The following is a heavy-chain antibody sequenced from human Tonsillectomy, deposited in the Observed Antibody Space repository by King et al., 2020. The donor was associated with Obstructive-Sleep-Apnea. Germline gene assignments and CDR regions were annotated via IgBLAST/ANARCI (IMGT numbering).Heavy chain of an antibody. Sequence: VQLVESGAEVKKPGASVKVSCNTSGYTFTSYGISWVRQAPGQGLEWMGWLSTYNGNTNYAQRLQGRVTMTTDTSTSTAYMELRSLRSDDTAVYYCARDPYNYYYYAMDVWGQGTTVTVSS. CDR2: LSTYNGNT. CDR1: GYTFTSYG. J-gene: IGHJ6*02. V-gene: IGHV1-18*01. D-gene: IGHD5-24*01. CDR3: ARDPYNYYYYAMDV.